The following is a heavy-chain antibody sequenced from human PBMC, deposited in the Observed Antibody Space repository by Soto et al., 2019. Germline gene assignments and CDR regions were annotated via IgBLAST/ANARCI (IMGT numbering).Heavy chain of an antibody. D-gene: IGHD5-12*01. CDR2: VYDNGDS. CDR3: VRQRIGRLHGLVNV. J-gene: IGHJ6*01. Sequence: QVQLQESGPGLVKPSETLYLTCTVSGGSIDGYNCAWIRQTPGKALEWVGYVYDNGDSGYNPSLKSRVTIAINTSKSRSSLQLRSGTAADTAVYYCVRQRIGRLHGLVNVWVRGTTVTVSS. CDR1: GGSIDGYN. V-gene: IGHV4-59*08.